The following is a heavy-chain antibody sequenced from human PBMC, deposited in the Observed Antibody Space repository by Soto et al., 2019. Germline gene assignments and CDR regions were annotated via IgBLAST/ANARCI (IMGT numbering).Heavy chain of an antibody. CDR3: SRDRSGIEGATPD. CDR2: VRTKANSYAT. CDR1: GFTFSGSA. Sequence: GGSLRLSCASSGFTFSGSAIHWVRQASGKGLEWVGRVRTKANSYATAYAESVKGRFTISRDDSKNTAYLQMNSLKTEDTAVYYCSRDRSGIEGATPDWGQGTLVTVSS. J-gene: IGHJ4*02. V-gene: IGHV3-73*01. D-gene: IGHD1-26*01.